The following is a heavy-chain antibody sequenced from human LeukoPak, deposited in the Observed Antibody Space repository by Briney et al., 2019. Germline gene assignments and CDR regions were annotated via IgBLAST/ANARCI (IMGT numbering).Heavy chain of an antibody. CDR3: AAFGSSGWWAFNYFDY. Sequence: PSVNASRTPSLFTPTSSAVQWVRQAGGQHREWIGWIVVGSGNTNYAQNFQERVTITRDMSTSTAYMELSSLRSEDTAVYYCAAFGSSGWWAFNYFDYWGQGTLVTVSS. CDR1: LFTPTSSA. D-gene: IGHD6-19*01. V-gene: IGHV1-58*01. J-gene: IGHJ4*02. CDR2: IVVGSGNT.